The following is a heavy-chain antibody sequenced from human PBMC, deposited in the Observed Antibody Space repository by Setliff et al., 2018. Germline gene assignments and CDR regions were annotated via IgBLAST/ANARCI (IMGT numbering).Heavy chain of an antibody. V-gene: IGHV4-4*08. J-gene: IGHJ4*02. Sequence: PSETLSLTCIVSADSMNNNFWTWIRRPPGKGLEWIGYIYSSGSTNYNPSLKSRVTISVDTSKNQFSLKLSSVTAADTAVYYCARFYGDYQFDYWGQGTLVTVSS. CDR3: ARFYGDYQFDY. CDR2: IYSSGST. CDR1: ADSMNNNF. D-gene: IGHD4-17*01.